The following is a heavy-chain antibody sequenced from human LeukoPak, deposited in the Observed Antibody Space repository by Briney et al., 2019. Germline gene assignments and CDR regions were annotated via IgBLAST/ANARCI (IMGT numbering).Heavy chain of an antibody. CDR3: ARAEGGSGYYSKPAFDI. CDR2: TYYRSKWYN. CDR1: GDSVSSNSAA. V-gene: IGHV6-1*01. Sequence: SQTLSLTCAISGDSVSSNSAAWTWIRQSPSRGLEWLGRTYYRSKWYNDYAVSVKSRITINPDTSKNQFSLQLNSVTPEDTAVYYCARAEGGSGYYSKPAFDIWGQGTMVTVSS. D-gene: IGHD3-22*01. J-gene: IGHJ3*02.